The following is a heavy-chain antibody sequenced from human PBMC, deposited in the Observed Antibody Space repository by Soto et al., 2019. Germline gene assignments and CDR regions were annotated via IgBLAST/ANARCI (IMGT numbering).Heavy chain of an antibody. Sequence: QITLKESGPTLVKPTQTLTLTCTFSGFSLSTSGVGVGWIRQPPGKALEWLALIYWDDDKRYSPSLRSRLTITKDTSKNQVVLTMTNMDAVDTGTQYCANRRKPWLVFDYWGQGTLVSGSS. CDR1: GFSLSTSGVG. CDR3: ANRRKPWLVFDY. CDR2: IYWDDDK. V-gene: IGHV2-5*02. J-gene: IGHJ4*02. D-gene: IGHD6-19*01.